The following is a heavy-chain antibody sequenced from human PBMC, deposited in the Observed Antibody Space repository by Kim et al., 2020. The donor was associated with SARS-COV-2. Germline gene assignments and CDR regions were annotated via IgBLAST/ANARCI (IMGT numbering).Heavy chain of an antibody. V-gene: IGHV1-3*01. CDR2: AGNGNT. J-gene: IGHJ4*02. D-gene: IGHD7-27*01. Sequence: AGNGNTQHSQKFKGRVTLTRDTSASTAYMELSSLRSEDTAVYYCARDPGYWGQGTLVTVSS. CDR3: ARDPGY.